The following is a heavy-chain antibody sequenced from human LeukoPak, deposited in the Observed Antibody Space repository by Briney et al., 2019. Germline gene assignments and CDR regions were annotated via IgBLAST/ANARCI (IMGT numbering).Heavy chain of an antibody. V-gene: IGHV4-30-4*01. Sequence: SETLSLTCTVSGGSISSGDYYWSWIRQPPGKGLEWIGYIYYSGSTYYNPSLKSRVTISVDTSKNQFSLKLSPVTAADTAVYYCARGSSDHYYDSSGYYHHWGQGTLVTVSS. CDR3: ARGSSDHYYDSSGYYHH. CDR2: IYYSGST. D-gene: IGHD3-22*01. CDR1: GGSISSGDYY. J-gene: IGHJ5*02.